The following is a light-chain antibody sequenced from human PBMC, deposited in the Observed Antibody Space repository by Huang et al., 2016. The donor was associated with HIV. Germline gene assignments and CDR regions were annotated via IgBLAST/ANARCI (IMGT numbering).Light chain of an antibody. J-gene: IGKJ4*02. CDR2: AET. CDR3: QQYDRNPVT. CDR1: PAISNY. V-gene: IGKV1-NL1*01. Sequence: MTQSPSSLSDSVGERVTITLRANPAISNYLAWYQLKPGRAPKRVVYAETKLESWVPARFSGSGSGTYYTLTISSLQTEDLATYYCQQYDRNPVTFGRGTKVEIK.